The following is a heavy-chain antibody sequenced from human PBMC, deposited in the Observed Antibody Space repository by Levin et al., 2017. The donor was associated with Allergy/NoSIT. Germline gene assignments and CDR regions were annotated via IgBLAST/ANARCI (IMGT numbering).Heavy chain of an antibody. D-gene: IGHD6-13*01. CDR1: GFTFSSYG. CDR2: IWYDGSNK. CDR3: ARAAAGTNGMDV. V-gene: IGHV3-33*01. Sequence: LSLTCAASGFTFSSYGMHWVRQAPGKGLEWVAVIWYDGSNKYYADSVKGRFTISRDNSKNTLYLQMNSLRAEDTAVYYCARAAAGTNGMDVWGQGTTVTVSS. J-gene: IGHJ6*02.